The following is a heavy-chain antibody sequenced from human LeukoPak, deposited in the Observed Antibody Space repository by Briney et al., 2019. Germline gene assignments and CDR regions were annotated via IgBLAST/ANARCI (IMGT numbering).Heavy chain of an antibody. Sequence: GASVKVSCKASGGTFSSYAISWVRQAPGQGLEWMGGIIPIFGTANYAQKFQGRVTITADESTSTAYMELSSLRSEDTAVYYCAREKYRSRQRWFAPWGQGTLVTVSS. CDR3: AREKYRSRQRWFAP. CDR1: GGTFSSYA. CDR2: IIPIFGTA. J-gene: IGHJ5*02. D-gene: IGHD6-13*01. V-gene: IGHV1-69*01.